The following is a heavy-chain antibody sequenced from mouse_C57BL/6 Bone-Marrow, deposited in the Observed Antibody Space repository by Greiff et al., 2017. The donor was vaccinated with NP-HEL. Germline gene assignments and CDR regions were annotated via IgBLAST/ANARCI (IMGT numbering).Heavy chain of an antibody. CDR1: GFNIKDDY. Sequence: EVMLVESGAELVRPGASVKLSCTASGFNIKDDYMHWVKQRPEQGLEWIGWIDPENGDTEYASKFQGKATITADTSSSTAYLQLSSLTSEDTAVYYCTASWFAYWGHAALVTVSA. CDR2: IDPENGDT. CDR3: TASWFAY. J-gene: IGHJ3*01. V-gene: IGHV14-4*01.